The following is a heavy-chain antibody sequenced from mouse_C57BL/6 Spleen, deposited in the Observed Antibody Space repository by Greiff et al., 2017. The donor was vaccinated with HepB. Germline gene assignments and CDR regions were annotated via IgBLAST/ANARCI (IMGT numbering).Heavy chain of an antibody. CDR3: AREGAMVTTAYFDY. D-gene: IGHD2-2*01. Sequence: DVKLQESGPGLVKPSQSLSLTCPVTGYSITSGYYWNWIRQLPGNKLEWMGYISYNGSNNYNPSLKNRISITRDTSKNQFFLKLNSVTTEDTATYYCAREGAMVTTAYFDYWGQGTTLTVSS. CDR2: ISYNGSN. V-gene: IGHV3-6*01. J-gene: IGHJ2*01. CDR1: GYSITSGYY.